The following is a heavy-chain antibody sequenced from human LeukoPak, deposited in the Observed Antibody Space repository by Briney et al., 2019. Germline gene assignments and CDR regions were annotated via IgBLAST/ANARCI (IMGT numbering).Heavy chain of an antibody. CDR3: ARRGIAAAGTFDY. V-gene: IGHV4-59*08. D-gene: IGHD6-13*01. Sequence: SETLSLTCTVSGGSISSYYWSWIRQPPGKGLEWIGYIYYSGSTNYNPSLKSRVTISVDTSKNQFSLKLSSVTAADTAVYYCARRGIAAAGTFDYWGQGTLVAVSS. CDR1: GGSISSYY. J-gene: IGHJ4*02. CDR2: IYYSGST.